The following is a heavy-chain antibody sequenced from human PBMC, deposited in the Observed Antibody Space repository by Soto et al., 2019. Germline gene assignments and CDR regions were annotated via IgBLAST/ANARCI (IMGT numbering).Heavy chain of an antibody. D-gene: IGHD3-10*01. Sequence: SESLSLTCTASGGSISSYYWSWIRQPPGKRLEWIGYIYYNVSTNYNPSLKSRVTISVDTSKNQFSLKLSSVTAADTAVYYCARELFGRSVWFDPWGQGTLVTVSS. V-gene: IGHV4-59*12. CDR3: ARELFGRSVWFDP. CDR1: GGSISSYY. J-gene: IGHJ5*02. CDR2: IYYNVST.